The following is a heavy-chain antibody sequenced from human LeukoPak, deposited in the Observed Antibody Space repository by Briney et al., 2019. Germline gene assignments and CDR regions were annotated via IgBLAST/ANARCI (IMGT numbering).Heavy chain of an antibody. J-gene: IGHJ4*02. CDR3: AKEGRYYGSGSFFAY. CDR2: ISGSGGST. CDR1: GFTFSSYA. V-gene: IGHV3-23*01. D-gene: IGHD3-10*01. Sequence: GGSLRLSCAASGFTFSSYAMSWVRQAPGKGLEWVSAISGSGGSTYYADSVKGRFTISRDNSRNTFYLQMNSLRAEDTAIYYCAKEGRYYGSGSFFAYWGQGTLVTVSS.